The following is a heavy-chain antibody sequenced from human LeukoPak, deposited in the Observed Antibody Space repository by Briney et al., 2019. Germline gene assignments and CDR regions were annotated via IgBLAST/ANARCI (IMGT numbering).Heavy chain of an antibody. CDR1: GFTFSSYG. CDR2: IWFDGSKK. D-gene: IGHD4-17*01. V-gene: IGHV3-33*01. Sequence: QPGRSLRLSCAASGFTFSSYGMPWVRQAPGKGLEWVAVIWFDGSKKYYADSVKGRFTISRDNSKNTLYLQMNSLRAEDTAMYYCARDARDYGDYFEGAFDIWGQGTMVTVSS. CDR3: ARDARDYGDYFEGAFDI. J-gene: IGHJ3*02.